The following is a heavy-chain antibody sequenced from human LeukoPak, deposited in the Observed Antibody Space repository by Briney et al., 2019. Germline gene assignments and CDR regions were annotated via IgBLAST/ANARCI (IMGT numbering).Heavy chain of an antibody. J-gene: IGHJ3*02. CDR3: AKASLGGSAYDI. Sequence: GGSLRLSCTASGFTFSNSDMNWVRQAPGKGLEWVSCIRGSGYNPEYTDSVKGRFTISRDNSRNTLYLQLNSLRAEDTALYYCAKASLGGSAYDIWGQGTMVNLSS. CDR2: IRGSGYNP. CDR1: GFTFSNSD. D-gene: IGHD1-14*01. V-gene: IGHV3-23*01.